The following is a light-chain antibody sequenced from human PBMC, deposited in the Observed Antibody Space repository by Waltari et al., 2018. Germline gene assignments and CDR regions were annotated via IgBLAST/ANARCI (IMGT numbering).Light chain of an antibody. V-gene: IGLV1-40*01. Sequence: QSVLTQPPSVSGAPGQRVTISCTGNNSNIGAGFAVHWYQPLPGTAPKPLIYVNKNLPSGVPDRFSGSKSGTSASLAITGLQAEDEADYYCQSYDSSPYVVFGGGTRLTVL. J-gene: IGLJ3*02. CDR1: NSNIGAGFA. CDR2: VNK. CDR3: QSYDSSPYVV.